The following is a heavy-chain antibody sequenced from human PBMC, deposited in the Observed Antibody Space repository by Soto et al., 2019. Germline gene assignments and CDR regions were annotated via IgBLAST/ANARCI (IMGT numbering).Heavy chain of an antibody. J-gene: IGHJ4*02. Sequence: QVQLVEPGGGVVQPGRSLRLSCAASGFIFSGYAMHWVRQAPGKGLEWVAVISDDGNTKYSADSVKGRFTVSRDNSKNTLYVQMNNLSAEDTAMYYGAKETSAYEIDYWGQGTLVTVAS. D-gene: IGHD5-12*01. V-gene: IGHV3-30-3*01. CDR1: GFIFSGYA. CDR2: ISDDGNTK. CDR3: AKETSAYEIDY.